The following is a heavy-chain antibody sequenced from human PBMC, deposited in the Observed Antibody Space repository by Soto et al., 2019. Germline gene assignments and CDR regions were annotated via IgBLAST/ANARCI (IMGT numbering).Heavy chain of an antibody. J-gene: IGHJ3*02. Sequence: QVQLQQWGAGLLKPSETLSLTCAVYGGSFSGYYWSWIRQPPGKGLEWIGEINHSGSTNYNPSLKSRVTISVDTSKNQFSLKLSSVTAADTAVYYCARIKHAGPYGDRPSHAFDIWGQGTMVTVSS. CDR3: ARIKHAGPYGDRPSHAFDI. D-gene: IGHD4-17*01. CDR2: INHSGST. CDR1: GGSFSGYY. V-gene: IGHV4-34*01.